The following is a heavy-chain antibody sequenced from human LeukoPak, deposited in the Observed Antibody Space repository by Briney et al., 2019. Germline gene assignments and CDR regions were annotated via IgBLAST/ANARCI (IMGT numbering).Heavy chain of an antibody. V-gene: IGHV3-48*03. J-gene: IGHJ4*02. CDR3: ARNDYNCDL. D-gene: IGHD1-1*01. Sequence: GGSLRLSCAASGFTFSNYEMNWVRQAPGKGLEWVSYISSSGSTIYYADSVQGRFNISRDNAKNSLYLQMSSLGAEDTAVYYCARNDYNCDLWAQGTVVSVSS. CDR2: ISSSGSTI. CDR1: GFTFSNYE.